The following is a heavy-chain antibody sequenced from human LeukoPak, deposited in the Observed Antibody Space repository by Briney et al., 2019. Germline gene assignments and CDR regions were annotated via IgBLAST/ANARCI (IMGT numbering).Heavy chain of an antibody. CDR1: LVTPRADT. J-gene: IGHJ4*02. CDR2: ITSPVGRM. V-gene: IGHV3-21*01. D-gene: IGHD6-19*01. CDR3: ATDGRSSGWYGVDY. Sequence: GGSLRLSCAPSLVTPRADTMRAGPQAPGEGLERVSSITSPVGRMYYADSLKGRITISRYHDRSILYLEMNSMRADDRAVYYCATDGRSSGWYGVDYWGQGILVTVSS.